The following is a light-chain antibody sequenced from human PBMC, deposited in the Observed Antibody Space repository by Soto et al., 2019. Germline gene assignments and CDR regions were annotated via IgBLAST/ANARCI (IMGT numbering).Light chain of an antibody. CDR1: QSISSW. Sequence: DIQMTQSPSTLSATVGDRVTITCRASQSISSWLAWYQQIPGKAPKLLIYKASSLESGVPSRFSGSGSGTEFTLTISSLQPDDFATYYCQQYNSCSTFGQGTKVDIK. J-gene: IGKJ1*01. V-gene: IGKV1-5*03. CDR3: QQYNSCST. CDR2: KAS.